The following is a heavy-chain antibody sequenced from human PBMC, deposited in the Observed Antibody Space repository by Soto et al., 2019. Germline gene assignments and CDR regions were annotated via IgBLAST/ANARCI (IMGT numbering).Heavy chain of an antibody. CDR1: GFTFTSSA. V-gene: IGHV1-58*02. D-gene: IGHD3-9*01. CDR2: IVVGSGNT. CDR3: AAGLLTGYSPLDY. J-gene: IGHJ4*02. Sequence: EASVKVSCKASGFTFTSSAMQWVRQARGQRLEWIGWIVVGSGNTNYAQKFQERVTITRDMSTSTAYMELSSLRSEDTAVYYCAAGLLTGYSPLDYWGQGTLVTVSS.